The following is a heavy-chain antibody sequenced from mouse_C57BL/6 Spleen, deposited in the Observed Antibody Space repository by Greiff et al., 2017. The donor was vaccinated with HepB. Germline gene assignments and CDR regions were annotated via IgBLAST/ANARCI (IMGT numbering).Heavy chain of an antibody. V-gene: IGHV5-12*01. D-gene: IGHD2-5*01. J-gene: IGHJ4*01. CDR1: GFTFSDYY. Sequence: EVKVVESGGGLVQPGGSLKLSCAASGFTFSDYYMYWVRQTPEKRLEWVAYISNGGGSTYYPDTVKGRFTISRDNAKNTLYLQMSRLKSEDTAMYYCARRVYYSIYAMYYWGQGTSVTVSS. CDR3: ARRVYYSIYAMYY. CDR2: ISNGGGST.